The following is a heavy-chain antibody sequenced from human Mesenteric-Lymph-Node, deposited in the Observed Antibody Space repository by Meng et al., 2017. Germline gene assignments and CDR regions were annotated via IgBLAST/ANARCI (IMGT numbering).Heavy chain of an antibody. V-gene: IGHV3-23*01. Sequence: VRLLESGGGLVQPGGSLRPSCAASGFTFSSYAMSWVRQAPGKGLEWVSAISGSAGSTYYADSVKGRFIISRDNSKNTLYLQMSSLRADDTAVYYCAKGGWFGEPLRDWGQGTLVTVSS. J-gene: IGHJ4*02. CDR1: GFTFSSYA. D-gene: IGHD3-10*01. CDR2: ISGSAGST. CDR3: AKGGWFGEPLRD.